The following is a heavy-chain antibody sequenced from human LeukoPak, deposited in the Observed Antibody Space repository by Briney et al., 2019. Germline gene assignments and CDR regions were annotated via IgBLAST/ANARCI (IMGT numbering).Heavy chain of an antibody. J-gene: IGHJ6*03. V-gene: IGHV4-34*01. CDR1: GGSISSYY. CDR2: INHSGST. D-gene: IGHD3-10*01. Sequence: SETLSLTCTVSGGSISSYYWSWIRQPPGKGLEWIGEINHSGSTNYNPSLKSRVTISVDTSKNLFSLKLSSVTAADTAVYYCARIPTYGSGIYYYYSYYMDVWGKGTTVTVSS. CDR3: ARIPTYGSGIYYYYSYYMDV.